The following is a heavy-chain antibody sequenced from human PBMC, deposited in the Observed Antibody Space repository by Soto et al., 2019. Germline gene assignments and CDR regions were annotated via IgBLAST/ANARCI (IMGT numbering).Heavy chain of an antibody. D-gene: IGHD4-4*01. CDR3: AREPLYSKDASRTRGAEDV. V-gene: IGHV4-31*03. Sequence: NPSETLSLTCTVSGGSISSGGYYWSWIRQHPGKGLEWIGYIYYSGSTYYNPSLKSRVTISVDTSKNQFSLKLSSVTAADTAVYYCAREPLYSKDASRTRGAEDVWGQGTSVTVSS. CDR1: GGSISSGGYY. J-gene: IGHJ6*02. CDR2: IYYSGST.